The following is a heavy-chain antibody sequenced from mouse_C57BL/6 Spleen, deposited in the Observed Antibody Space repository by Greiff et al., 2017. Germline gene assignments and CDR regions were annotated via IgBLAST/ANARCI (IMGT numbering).Heavy chain of an antibody. D-gene: IGHD3-3*01. V-gene: IGHV1-64*01. CDR2: IHPYSGST. CDR3: TRVEAGTPFDY. J-gene: IGHJ2*01. Sequence: QVQLQQSGAELVKPGASVKLSCKASGYTFTSYWMHWVQQRPGQGLEWIRMIHPYSGSTNYNEQFKSKATLTVDKSSSTAYMQLSSLTAEASAVYCGTRVEAGTPFDYWGQGTTLTVSS. CDR1: GYTFTSYW.